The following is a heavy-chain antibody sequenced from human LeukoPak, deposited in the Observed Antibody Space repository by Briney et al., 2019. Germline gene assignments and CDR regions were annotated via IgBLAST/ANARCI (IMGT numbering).Heavy chain of an antibody. Sequence: GASVKVSCKASGYTLTDHYMHWLRWAPGQGFEWMGWINPQNGATVYAKKFQGRVTMTRDTPVSTLYMELTNLRSDDTGVYYCAKAGYSNGPDPWGPGSLVTVSS. CDR2: INPQNGAT. CDR3: AKAGYSNGPDP. D-gene: IGHD4-11*01. V-gene: IGHV1-2*02. J-gene: IGHJ5*02. CDR1: GYTLTDHY.